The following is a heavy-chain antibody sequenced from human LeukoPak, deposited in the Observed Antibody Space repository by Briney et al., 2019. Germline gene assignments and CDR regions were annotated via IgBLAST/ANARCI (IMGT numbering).Heavy chain of an antibody. CDR1: GFTFDDYG. D-gene: IGHD3-3*01. V-gene: IGHV3-20*04. J-gene: IGHJ4*02. CDR3: ARVKGSGYRNSIDY. CDR2: LNLNGGST. Sequence: PGGSLRLSCAASGFTFDDYGMNWLPPAPGNGLEWGSVLNLNGGSTAYRDSVKGRFTISRDNAKNTLYLQMNSLRAEDTALYYCARVKGSGYRNSIDYWGQGTLVTVSS.